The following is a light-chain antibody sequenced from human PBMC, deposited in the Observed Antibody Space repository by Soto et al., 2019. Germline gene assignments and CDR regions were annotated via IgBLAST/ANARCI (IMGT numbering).Light chain of an antibody. CDR2: SNN. V-gene: IGLV1-47*02. J-gene: IGLJ1*01. Sequence: QSALTQPPSASGTPGQRVTISCSGSSSNIGSNYVYWYQQLPGTAPKLLIYSNNQRPSGVPDRFSGSKSGTSASLAISGLRSEDEADYYCAAWDDSLSVDVFGTGTKVTVL. CDR1: SSNIGSNY. CDR3: AAWDDSLSVDV.